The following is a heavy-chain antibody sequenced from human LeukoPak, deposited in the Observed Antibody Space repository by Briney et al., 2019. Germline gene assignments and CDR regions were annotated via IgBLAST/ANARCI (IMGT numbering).Heavy chain of an antibody. CDR1: GYTFTRYG. CDR2: ISAYNGNT. D-gene: IGHD2-21*02. CDR3: ARVALTRHGDY. Sequence: WASVKVSCKASGYTFTRYGISWVRHAPGQGLEWMGWISAYNGNTNYAQKLQGRVTMSTDTSTSTAHMELRSLRSADTAVYYSARVALTRHGDYWGQGTLLSVS. J-gene: IGHJ4*02. V-gene: IGHV1-18*01.